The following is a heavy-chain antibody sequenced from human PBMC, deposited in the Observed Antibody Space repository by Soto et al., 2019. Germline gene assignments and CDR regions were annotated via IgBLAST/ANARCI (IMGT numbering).Heavy chain of an antibody. J-gene: IGHJ4*02. CDR1: GYTLTELS. D-gene: IGHD3-16*02. CDR3: ATDRLELFGGVIVNDY. V-gene: IGHV1-24*01. Sequence: VKVSCKVSGYTLTELSMHWVRQAPGKGLEWMGVFDAEDGAASYAQNFQGRVTMTVDTSTDTAYMEVTSLRSEDTAVYYCATDRLELFGGVIVNDYWGQGTLVTVSS. CDR2: FDAEDGAA.